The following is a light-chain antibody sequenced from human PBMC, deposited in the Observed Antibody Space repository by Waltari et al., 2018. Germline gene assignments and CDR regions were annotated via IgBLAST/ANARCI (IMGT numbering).Light chain of an antibody. CDR3: QEFGGS. CDR2: GAF. Sequence: ILLTQSPGTLSLSPGERATLFCRAAQSLGSRYFAWYQQKPGQSPRLLIYGAFTRATGTPDRFSGGGSGTDFTLTISRLEPEDFAVYYCQEFGGSFGGGTKVE. J-gene: IGKJ4*01. V-gene: IGKV3-20*01. CDR1: QSLGSRY.